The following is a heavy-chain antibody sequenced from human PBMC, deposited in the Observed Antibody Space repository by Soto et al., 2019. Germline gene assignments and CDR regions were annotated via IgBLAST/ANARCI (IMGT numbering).Heavy chain of an antibody. CDR1: GYSFANYW. J-gene: IGHJ6*02. Sequence: GESLKISCQCSGYSFANYWIAWVRQMPGKGLEWVGVIYPGDSDTRYSPSFRGQVTISADKSISHVYLQWSSLKASDTAMYYCAGQLVSYGMDVWGQGTTVTVSS. V-gene: IGHV5-51*01. CDR2: IYPGDSDT. CDR3: AGQLVSYGMDV. D-gene: IGHD2-8*01.